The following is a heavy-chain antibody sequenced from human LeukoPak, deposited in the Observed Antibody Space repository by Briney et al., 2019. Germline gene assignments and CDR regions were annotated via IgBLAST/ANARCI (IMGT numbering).Heavy chain of an antibody. V-gene: IGHV4-34*01. J-gene: IGHJ5*02. CDR2: INHSGST. CDR3: TSPWFDP. Sequence: PGKGLGWIGEINHSGSTNYIPSLESRVTISVDTSKNQFSLKLSSVTAADTAVYYCTSPWFDPWGQGTLVTVSS.